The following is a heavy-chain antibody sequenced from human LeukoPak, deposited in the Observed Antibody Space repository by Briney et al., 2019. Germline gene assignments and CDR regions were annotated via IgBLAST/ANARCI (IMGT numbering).Heavy chain of an antibody. CDR3: ARVCMVRGVMGWFDP. CDR2: IYHSGST. V-gene: IGHV4-4*02. CDR1: GGSISSSNW. D-gene: IGHD3-10*01. Sequence: PSETLSLTCTVSGGSISSSNWWSWVRQPPGKGLEWIGEIYHSGSTNYNPSLKSRVTISVDKSKNQFSLKLSSVTAADTAVYYCARVCMVRGVMGWFDPWGQGTLVTVSS. J-gene: IGHJ5*02.